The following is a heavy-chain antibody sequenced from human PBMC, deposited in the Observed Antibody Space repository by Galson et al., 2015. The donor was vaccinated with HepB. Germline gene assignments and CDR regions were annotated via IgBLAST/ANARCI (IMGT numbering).Heavy chain of an antibody. CDR3: ARDPRGYCSSASCSIT. Sequence: SLRLSCAASGLTVSSDYMTWVRQAPGKGLEWVSAVFGGGRTSYADSVKGRFTISRDNSRNTLYLQMNSLRGEDTAVYYCARDPRGYCSSASCSITWGQGTLVTVSS. V-gene: IGHV3-53*01. D-gene: IGHD2-2*01. J-gene: IGHJ4*02. CDR1: GLTVSSDY. CDR2: VFGGGRT.